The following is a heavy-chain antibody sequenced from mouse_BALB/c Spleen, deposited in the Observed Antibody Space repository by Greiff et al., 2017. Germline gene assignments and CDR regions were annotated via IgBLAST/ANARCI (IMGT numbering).Heavy chain of an antibody. V-gene: IGHV3-2*02. CDR3: ARGRYDGKYYFDY. J-gene: IGHJ2*01. Sequence: EVQLQQSGPGLVKPSQSLSLTCTVTGYSITSDYAWNWIRQFPGNKLEWMGYISYSGSTSYNPSLKSRISITRDTSKNQFFLQLNSVTTEDTATYYCARGRYDGKYYFDYWGQGTTLTVSS. CDR2: ISYSGST. CDR1: GYSITSDYA. D-gene: IGHD2-14*01.